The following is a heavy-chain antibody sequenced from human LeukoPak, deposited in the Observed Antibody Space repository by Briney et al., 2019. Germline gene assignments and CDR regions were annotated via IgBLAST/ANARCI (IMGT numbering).Heavy chain of an antibody. V-gene: IGHV4-38-2*02. J-gene: IGHJ3*02. CDR2: ISSSGST. D-gene: IGHD3-22*01. CDR1: GYSISSGYY. CDR3: ARGPYSYDSSGAFDI. Sequence: SETLSLTCTVSGYSISSGYYWSWIRQPAGKGLEWIGRISSSGSTNYNPSLKSRVTISVHPSKNQFSLKLSSVTAADTAVYFCARGPYSYDSSGAFDIWGQGTMVTVSS.